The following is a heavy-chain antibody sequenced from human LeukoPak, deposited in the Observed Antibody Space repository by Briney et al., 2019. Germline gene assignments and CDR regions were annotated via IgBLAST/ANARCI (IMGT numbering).Heavy chain of an antibody. Sequence: NSSQTLSLTCTVSGGSISSGSYYWSWIRQPAGKGLEWIGRIYTSGSTNYNPSLKSRVTISVDTSKNQFSLKLSSVTAADTAVYYCARDRWPPRPAGTTRGFDPWGQGTLVTVSS. CDR1: GGSISSGSYY. CDR2: IYTSGST. D-gene: IGHD2-2*01. CDR3: ARDRWPPRPAGTTRGFDP. J-gene: IGHJ5*02. V-gene: IGHV4-61*02.